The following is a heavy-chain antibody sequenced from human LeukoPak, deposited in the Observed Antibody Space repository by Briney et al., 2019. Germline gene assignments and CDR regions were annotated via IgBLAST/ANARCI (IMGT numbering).Heavy chain of an antibody. Sequence: GGSLRLSCAASGFTASSNYMSWVRQAPGKGLEWVSSISSSSSYIYYADSVKGRFTISRDNAKNSLYLQMNSLRAEDTAVYYCASLEYSSSWSYYGMDVWGQGTTVTVSS. J-gene: IGHJ6*02. D-gene: IGHD6-13*01. CDR1: GFTASSNY. CDR3: ASLEYSSSWSYYGMDV. CDR2: ISSSSSYI. V-gene: IGHV3-21*01.